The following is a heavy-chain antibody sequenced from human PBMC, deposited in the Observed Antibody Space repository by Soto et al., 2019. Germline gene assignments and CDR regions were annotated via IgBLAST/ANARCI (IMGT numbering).Heavy chain of an antibody. D-gene: IGHD2-15*01. V-gene: IGHV4-30-2*01. CDR3: ARARYCSGGSCYSDY. Sequence: QLQLQESGSGLVKPSQTLSLTCAVSGASISSGGYSWSWIRQPPGKGLEWIGYMYQSERTYYNSSPKSRVTIPVDRSKNQFSLKLSSVTAADTAMYYCARARYCSGGSCYSDYWGQGILVTVSS. CDR1: GASISSGGYS. CDR2: MYQSERT. J-gene: IGHJ4*02.